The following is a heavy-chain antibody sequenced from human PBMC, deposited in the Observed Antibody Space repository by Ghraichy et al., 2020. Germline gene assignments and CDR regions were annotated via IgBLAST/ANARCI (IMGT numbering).Heavy chain of an antibody. Sequence: GGSLRLSCAASGFTFSSYAMHWVRQAPGKGLAWVAVISYDGSDKYYADSVKGRFTISRDNSKDTLYLQMDSLTTDDTAVYYCAGAPADLRWYYFDYWGQGTLVTVTS. CDR1: GFTFSSYA. CDR3: AGAPADLRWYYFDY. CDR2: ISYDGSDK. J-gene: IGHJ4*02. D-gene: IGHD4-23*01. V-gene: IGHV3-30*04.